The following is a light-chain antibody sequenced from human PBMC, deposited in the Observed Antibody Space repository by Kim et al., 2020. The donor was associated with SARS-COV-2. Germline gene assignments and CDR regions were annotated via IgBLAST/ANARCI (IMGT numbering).Light chain of an antibody. CDR3: HSRDSSNNHL. CDR2: GKN. J-gene: IGLJ3*02. V-gene: IGLV3-19*01. Sequence: SSELTQDPAVSVALGQTVRITCQGDSLRRYYASWYQQKPGQAPVLVIHGKNNRPSGIPDRVSGSSSGNTASLTITGAQAEDEADYYCHSRDSSNNHLFGG. CDR1: SLRRYY.